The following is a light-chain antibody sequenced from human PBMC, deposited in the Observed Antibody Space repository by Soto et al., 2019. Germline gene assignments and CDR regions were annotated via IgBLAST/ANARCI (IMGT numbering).Light chain of an antibody. V-gene: IGLV3-21*04. CDR3: QVWVDSSDHPV. Sequence: SYELTQPPSVSVAPGQTAKITCGGNNMGSESVHWYQQKPGQAPVLVIYYDNDRPSGIPERFSGSNSGNTATLTISGVEARDEADYYCQVWVDSSDHPVFGGGTKLTVL. J-gene: IGLJ2*01. CDR2: YDN. CDR1: NMGSES.